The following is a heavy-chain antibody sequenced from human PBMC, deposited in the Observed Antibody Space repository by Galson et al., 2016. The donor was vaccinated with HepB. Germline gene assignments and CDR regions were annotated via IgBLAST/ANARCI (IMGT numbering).Heavy chain of an antibody. J-gene: IGHJ2*01. V-gene: IGHV4-59*01. Sequence: SETLSLTCTVSGGSISNYYWTWIRQPPGKALEWVGYIYYSGSTDYNPSLKSRVSISIDTSKNLFSLKLISVTAADTALYYCARAGQWLALGTYWYFDLWGRGTLVTVSS. CDR1: GGSISNYY. CDR2: IYYSGST. D-gene: IGHD6-19*01. CDR3: ARAGQWLALGTYWYFDL.